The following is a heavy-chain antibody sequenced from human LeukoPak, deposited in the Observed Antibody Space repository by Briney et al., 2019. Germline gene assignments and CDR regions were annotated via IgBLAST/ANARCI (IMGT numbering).Heavy chain of an antibody. CDR1: GYSISSGYY. Sequence: PSETLSLTCTVSGYSISSGYYWGWIRQPPGKGLEWIGSIYHSGSTYYNPSLKSRVTISVDTSKNQFSLKLSSVTAADTAVYYCARHVRMALDYWGQGTLVTVSS. J-gene: IGHJ4*02. CDR3: ARHVRMALDY. CDR2: IYHSGST. D-gene: IGHD5-24*01. V-gene: IGHV4-38-2*02.